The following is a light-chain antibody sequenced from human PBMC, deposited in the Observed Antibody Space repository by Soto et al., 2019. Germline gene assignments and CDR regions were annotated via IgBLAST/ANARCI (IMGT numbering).Light chain of an antibody. CDR2: VAS. V-gene: IGKV3-20*01. CDR3: QQYGSSLIYT. CDR1: RSISSSY. Sequence: DIGLTQPPGPLSLSPGERATLSCRTSRSISSSYLAWYQQKPGQAPRLLIYVASSRPPDIRDRFSGSGSGTDFTHTISRLEPEHFAVYSCQQYGSSLIYTLGQGPNLDMK. J-gene: IGKJ2*01.